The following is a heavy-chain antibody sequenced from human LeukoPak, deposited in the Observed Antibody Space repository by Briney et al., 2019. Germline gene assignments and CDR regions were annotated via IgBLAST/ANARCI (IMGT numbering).Heavy chain of an antibody. CDR2: ISDSGGST. CDR3: AKDPSYYYDSSGSGVDY. J-gene: IGHJ4*02. CDR1: GFTFSSYG. Sequence: GGTLRLSCAASGFTFSSYGMNWVRQAPGKGLEWVSGISDSGGSTYYADSVKGRFTISRDNSKNTLYLQMNSLRAEDTAVYYCAKDPSYYYDSSGSGVDYWGQGTLVTVSS. D-gene: IGHD3-22*01. V-gene: IGHV3-23*01.